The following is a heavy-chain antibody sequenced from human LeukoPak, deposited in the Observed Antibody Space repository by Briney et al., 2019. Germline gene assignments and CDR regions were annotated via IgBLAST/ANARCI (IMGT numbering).Heavy chain of an antibody. CDR3: AAGFGFRRDGSSWYPS. D-gene: IGHD6-13*01. V-gene: IGHV1-69*13. J-gene: IGHJ4*02. CDR1: GGTFSSYA. Sequence: GASVKVSCKASGGTFSSYAISWVRQAPGQGLEWMGGIIPIFGTANYAQKFQGRVTITADESTSTAYMELSSLRSEDTAVYYCAAGFGFRRDGSSWYPSWGQGTLVTVSS. CDR2: IIPIFGTA.